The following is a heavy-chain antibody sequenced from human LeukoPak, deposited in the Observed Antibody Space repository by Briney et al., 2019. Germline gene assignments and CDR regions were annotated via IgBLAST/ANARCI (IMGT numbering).Heavy chain of an antibody. V-gene: IGHV1-46*01. Sequence: ASVKVSFKASGYTFTSYYMHWVRQAPGQGLDWMGIINPSGGSTSYAQKFQGRVTMTRDMSTSTVYMELSSLRSEDTAVYYCATGMEQLLFDYWGQGTLVTVSP. D-gene: IGHD1/OR15-1a*01. CDR1: GYTFTSYY. CDR3: ATGMEQLLFDY. CDR2: INPSGGST. J-gene: IGHJ4*02.